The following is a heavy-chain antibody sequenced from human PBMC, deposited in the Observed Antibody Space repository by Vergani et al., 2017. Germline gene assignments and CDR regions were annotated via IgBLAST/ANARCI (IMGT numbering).Heavy chain of an antibody. Sequence: QVQLQESGPGLVKPSQTLSLTCTVSGGSINSHNYYWSWIRQPAGKGLGWIGRTHTSGSTNYNPSLKSRVTMSEDTSKNQFSLNLTSVTAADTAVYFCAGGSCLGGSCYKPLFDYWGHGILVTVSS. CDR3: AGGSCLGGSCYKPLFDY. CDR2: THTSGST. CDR1: GGSINSHNYY. D-gene: IGHD2-15*01. J-gene: IGHJ4*03. V-gene: IGHV4-61*02.